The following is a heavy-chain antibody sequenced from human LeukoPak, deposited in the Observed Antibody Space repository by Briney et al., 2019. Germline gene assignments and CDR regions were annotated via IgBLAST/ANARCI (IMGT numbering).Heavy chain of an antibody. J-gene: IGHJ6*03. CDR3: ARVTAGDCTNGVCPGYYYYYYMDV. D-gene: IGHD2-8*01. CDR2: INPNSGGT. CDR1: GYTFTGYY. Sequence: ASVKVSCKASGYTFTGYYMHWVRQAPGQGLEWMGWINPNSGGTNYAQKFQGRVTMTRDTSISTAYMELSRLRSDDTAVYYCARVTAGDCTNGVCPGYYYYYYMDVWGKGTTVTVSS. V-gene: IGHV1-2*02.